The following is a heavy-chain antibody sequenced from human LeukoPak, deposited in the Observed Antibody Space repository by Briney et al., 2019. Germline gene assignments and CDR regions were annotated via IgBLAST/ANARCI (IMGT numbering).Heavy chain of an antibody. Sequence: SQTLSLTCAISGDSVSSNSAAWNWIRQSPSRGLEWLGRTYYRSKWYNDYAVSVKSRITINPDTSKNQFSLQLNSVTPEDTAVYYCARERDDYYDSSGYYPSGYFDYWGQGTLVTVSS. D-gene: IGHD3-22*01. CDR1: GDSVSSNSAA. CDR2: TYYRSKWYN. J-gene: IGHJ4*02. CDR3: ARERDDYYDSSGYYPSGYFDY. V-gene: IGHV6-1*01.